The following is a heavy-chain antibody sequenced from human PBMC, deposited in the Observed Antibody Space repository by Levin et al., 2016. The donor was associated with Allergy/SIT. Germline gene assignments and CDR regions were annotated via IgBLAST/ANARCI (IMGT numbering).Heavy chain of an antibody. Sequence: VRQAPGKGLEWVANIKQDGSEKYYVDSVKGRFTVSRDNSKNTLYLQMNSLRAEDTAVYYCAKEPVVASQPQGIDYWGQGTPSVTVSS. CDR3: AKEPVVASQPQGIDY. CDR2: IKQDGSEK. D-gene: IGHD2-15*01. V-gene: IGHV3-7*01. J-gene: IGHJ4*02.